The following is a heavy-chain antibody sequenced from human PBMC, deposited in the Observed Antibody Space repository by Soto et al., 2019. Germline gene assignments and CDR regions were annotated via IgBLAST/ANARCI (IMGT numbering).Heavy chain of an antibody. CDR3: ARHPILYGEGFPFDY. CDR1: GGSFSGYY. J-gene: IGHJ4*02. Sequence: SETLSLTCAVYGGSFSGYYWSWIRQPPGKGLEWIGEINHSGSTNYNPSLKRRINISEDTSKNQFTIKLSTMTAAYTAVYYCARHPILYGEGFPFDYWGQGTLVTVSS. D-gene: IGHD3-10*01. V-gene: IGHV4-34*01. CDR2: INHSGST.